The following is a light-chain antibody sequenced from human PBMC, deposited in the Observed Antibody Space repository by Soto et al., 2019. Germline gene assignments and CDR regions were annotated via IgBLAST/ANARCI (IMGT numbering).Light chain of an antibody. CDR1: QSISTW. V-gene: IGKV1-5*03. CDR3: QQYNSYWT. CDR2: QAS. J-gene: IGKJ1*01. Sequence: DIQMTQSPSTLSASVGDRVTITCRASQSISTWLAWYQHKPGKAPKLLIYQASRLEGGVPSRFSGSGSGTEFTLTISSLQPDDFATYYCQQYNSYWTFGQGTKVEIK.